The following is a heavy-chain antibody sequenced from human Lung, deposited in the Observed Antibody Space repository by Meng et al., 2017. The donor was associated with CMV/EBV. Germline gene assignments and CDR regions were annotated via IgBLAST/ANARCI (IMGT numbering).Heavy chain of an antibody. J-gene: IGHJ4*02. V-gene: IGHV3-11*04. CDR3: ARERYSNYGLDY. D-gene: IGHD4-11*01. Sequence: SCAASGFTFSYYYMSWIRQAPGKGLEWVSYISSSGSTIYYADSVKGRFTVSRDNAKNSLYLQMNSLRAEDTAVYYCARERYSNYGLDYWGQGTLVTVSS. CDR2: ISSSGSTI. CDR1: GFTFSYYY.